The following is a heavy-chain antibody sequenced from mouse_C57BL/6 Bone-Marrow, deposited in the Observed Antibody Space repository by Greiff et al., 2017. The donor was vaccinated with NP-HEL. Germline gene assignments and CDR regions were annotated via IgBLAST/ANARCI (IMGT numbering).Heavy chain of an antibody. CDR1: GFTFSSYA. J-gene: IGHJ3*01. V-gene: IGHV5-4*03. CDR2: ISDGGSYT. CDR3: ASLLRWGFAY. Sequence: EVKLMESGGGLVKPGGSLKLSCAASGFTFSSYAMSWVRQTPEKRLEWVATISDGGSYTYYPDNVKGRFTISRDNAKNNLYLQMSHLKSEDTAMYYCASLLRWGFAYWGQGTLVTVSA. D-gene: IGHD1-2*01.